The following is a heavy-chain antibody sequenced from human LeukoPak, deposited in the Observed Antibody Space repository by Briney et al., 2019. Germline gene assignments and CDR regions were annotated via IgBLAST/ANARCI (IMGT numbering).Heavy chain of an antibody. Sequence: PSQTLSLTCTVSGGSLSSGDYYWSWIRQPPGKGLEWIGYIYYSGSTYYNPSLKSRVTISVDTSKNQFSLKLSSVTAADTAVYYCARDRVRSLLGGMDVGAQGTTVTVSS. CDR1: GGSLSSGDYY. CDR2: IYYSGST. D-gene: IGHD3-10*02. J-gene: IGHJ6*02. V-gene: IGHV4-30-4*01. CDR3: ARDRVRSLLGGMDV.